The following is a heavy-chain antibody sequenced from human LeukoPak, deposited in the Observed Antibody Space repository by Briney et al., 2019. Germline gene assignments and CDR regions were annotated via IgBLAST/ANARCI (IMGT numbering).Heavy chain of an antibody. CDR2: IGSSGSST. CDR1: GFTFSNSG. V-gene: IGHV3-23*01. CDR3: AKSRLTPHP. J-gene: IGHJ5*02. D-gene: IGHD1-14*01. Sequence: GGSLRLSCAASGFTFSNSGMSWVRQAPGKGLEWVSAIGSSGSSTFYADSVKGRFTVSRDNSKNTLYLQMSSLRAEDTAVYYCAKSRLTPHPWGQGTLVTVSS.